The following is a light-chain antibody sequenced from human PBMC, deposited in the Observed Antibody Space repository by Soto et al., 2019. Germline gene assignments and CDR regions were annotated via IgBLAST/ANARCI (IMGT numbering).Light chain of an antibody. V-gene: IGKV3-11*01. J-gene: IGKJ1*01. CDR2: DAS. CDR1: QSIDTY. Sequence: EIVLTQSPATLSSSPGERATLSCRASQSIDTYLAWYQQKPGQAPRLLIYDASDRATGIPARFSGSGSGTDFTLIISSLEPDDFAVYFCQQYNKWPPWTFGHGTKVDIK. CDR3: QQYNKWPPWT.